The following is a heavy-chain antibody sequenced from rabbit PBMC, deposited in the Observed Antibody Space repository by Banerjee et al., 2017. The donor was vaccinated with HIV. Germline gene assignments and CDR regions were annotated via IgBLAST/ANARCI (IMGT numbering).Heavy chain of an antibody. CDR1: GFSFSSDYD. Sequence: LVQPEGSLTLTCTASGFSFSSDYDMCWVRQAPGKGLEWIGCINAGSSGSTYYARWAKGRLTISKTSSTTVTLQMTSLTAADTATYLCARDLAGVIGWNFNLWGPGTLVTV. CDR2: INAGSSGST. CDR3: ARDLAGVIGWNFNL. D-gene: IGHD4-1*01. J-gene: IGHJ4*01. V-gene: IGHV1S40*01.